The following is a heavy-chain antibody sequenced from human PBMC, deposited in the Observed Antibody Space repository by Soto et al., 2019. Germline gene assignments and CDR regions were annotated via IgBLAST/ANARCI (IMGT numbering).Heavy chain of an antibody. CDR2: IKSKTDGGTT. J-gene: IGHJ4*01. Sequence: GGSLRLSCAASGFTFSNAWINWVRQAPGKGLEWVGRIKSKTDGGTTDYAEPVKGRFAISRDDSNKIVYLQMNSLKIEDTAFYYCTTDSYSTIIIVRFDYWGHGTLVTAPQ. CDR3: TTDSYSTIIIVRFDY. V-gene: IGHV3-15*07. D-gene: IGHD3-22*01. CDR1: GFTFSNAW.